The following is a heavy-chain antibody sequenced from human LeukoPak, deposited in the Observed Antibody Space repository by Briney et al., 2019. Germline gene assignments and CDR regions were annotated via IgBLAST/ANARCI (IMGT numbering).Heavy chain of an antibody. V-gene: IGHV3-23*01. D-gene: IGHD1-26*01. Sequence: GGSLRLSCAASGFIFSSYAMSWVRQAPGKGLEWVSAVGGSGDSTYYADSVKGRFTISRDNSKNTLYLQMNSLRAEDTAVYYCAKTRGSYRNNFYYYGMDVWGQGTTVTVSS. J-gene: IGHJ6*02. CDR1: GFIFSSYA. CDR2: VGGSGDST. CDR3: AKTRGSYRNNFYYYGMDV.